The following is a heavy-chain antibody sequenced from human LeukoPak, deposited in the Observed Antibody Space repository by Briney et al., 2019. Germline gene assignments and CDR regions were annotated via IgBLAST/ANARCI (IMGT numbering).Heavy chain of an antibody. J-gene: IGHJ4*02. Sequence: SVPVSCQDCGGSLRRYGFIWLGQAPRQALEWLGGIIALFGTSNNAQTFQSRATKTADESSSKAYMDLSSLRSEDTAVYYWARDLHSSGWYTQVCWGQGTLVTVSS. V-gene: IGHV1-69*13. D-gene: IGHD6-13*01. CDR1: GGSLRRYG. CDR3: ARDLHSSGWYTQVC. CDR2: IIALFGTS.